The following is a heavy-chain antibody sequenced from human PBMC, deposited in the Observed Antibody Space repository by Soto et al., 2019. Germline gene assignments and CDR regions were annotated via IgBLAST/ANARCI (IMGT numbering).Heavy chain of an antibody. D-gene: IGHD3-10*01. V-gene: IGHV1-69*06. CDR2: IIPIFGTA. J-gene: IGHJ4*02. CDR3: ARDRRGNSGFDY. Sequence: SVKVSCKASGGTFSSYAISWVRQAPGQGLEWMGGIIPIFGTANYAQKFQGRVTITADKSTSTTYMELSSLRSEDTAVYYCARDRRGNSGFDYWGQGTLVTVSS. CDR1: GGTFSSYA.